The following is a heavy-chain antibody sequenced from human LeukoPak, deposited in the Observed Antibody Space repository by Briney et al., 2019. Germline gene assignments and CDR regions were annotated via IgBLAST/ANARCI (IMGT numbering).Heavy chain of an antibody. CDR2: ITNSGGST. Sequence: GGSLRLSCTASGFTFSNYGMSWARQAPGKGLEWVSTITNSGGSTYYADSVKGWFTISRDNSKNTLFLQMNSLRAEDTAVYYCAKGGYCSSTSCYVGWFDPWGQGTLVTVSS. CDR1: GFTFSNYG. V-gene: IGHV3-23*01. CDR3: AKGGYCSSTSCYVGWFDP. D-gene: IGHD2-2*01. J-gene: IGHJ5*02.